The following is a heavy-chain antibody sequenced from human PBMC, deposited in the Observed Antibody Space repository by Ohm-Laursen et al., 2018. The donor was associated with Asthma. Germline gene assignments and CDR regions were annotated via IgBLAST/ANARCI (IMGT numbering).Heavy chain of an antibody. CDR1: GYTFTGYY. CDR3: ARGSLRGYSYGYYDY. CDR2: INPNSGGT. V-gene: IGHV1-2*04. D-gene: IGHD5-18*01. Sequence: ASVKVSCKASGYTFTGYYMHWVRQAPGQGLEWMGWINPNSGGTNYAQKFQGWVTMTRDTSISTAYMELSRLRSDDTAVYYCARGSLRGYSYGYYDYWGQGTLVTVSS. J-gene: IGHJ4*02.